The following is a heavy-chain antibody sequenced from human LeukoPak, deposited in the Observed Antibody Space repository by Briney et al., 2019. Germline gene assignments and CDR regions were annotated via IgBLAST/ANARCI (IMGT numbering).Heavy chain of an antibody. CDR1: GYTLTELS. D-gene: IGHD3-10*01. J-gene: IGHJ3*02. CDR2: FDPEDGET. V-gene: IGHV1-24*01. Sequence: ASVKVSCKVSGYTLTELSMHWVRPAPGKGLEWMGGFDPEDGETIYAQKFQGRVTMTEDTSTDTAYMELSSLRSEDTAVYYCANGGHKLGVSGAFDIWGQGTMVTVSS. CDR3: ANGGHKLGVSGAFDI.